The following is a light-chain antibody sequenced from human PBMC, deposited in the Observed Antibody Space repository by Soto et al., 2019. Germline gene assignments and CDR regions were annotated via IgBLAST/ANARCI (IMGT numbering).Light chain of an antibody. V-gene: IGLV2-23*01. Sequence: QSALTQPASVSGSPGQSITISCTGTSSDVGSHNLVSWYQQYPGKAPKLIIFEASKRPSGVSNRLSGSKSGNTASLTISGLQPEDEGDYYCCSYTSSTVIFGGGTKLTVL. CDR2: EAS. CDR3: CSYTSSTVI. J-gene: IGLJ2*01. CDR1: SSDVGSHNL.